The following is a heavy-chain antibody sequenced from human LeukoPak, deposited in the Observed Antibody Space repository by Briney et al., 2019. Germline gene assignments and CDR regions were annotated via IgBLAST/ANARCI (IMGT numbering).Heavy chain of an antibody. J-gene: IGHJ4*02. D-gene: IGHD3-3*01. V-gene: IGHV3-30-3*01. CDR3: AKDFYEPPDY. Sequence: GGSLRLSCAASGFTFSSYAMHWVRQAPGKGLEWVAVISYDGSNKYYADSVKGRFTISRDNSKNTLYLQMNSLRAEDTAVYYCAKDFYEPPDYWGQGTLVTVSS. CDR1: GFTFSSYA. CDR2: ISYDGSNK.